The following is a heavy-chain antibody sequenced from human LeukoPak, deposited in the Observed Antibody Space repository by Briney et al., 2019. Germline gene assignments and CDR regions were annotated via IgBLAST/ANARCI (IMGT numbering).Heavy chain of an antibody. V-gene: IGHV4-39*01. D-gene: IGHD3-22*01. J-gene: IGHJ4*02. CDR1: GGSISSSSYY. Sequence: PSETLSLTCTVSGGSISSSSYYWGWIRQPPGKGLEWIGSIYYSGNTNYNPSLQSRVTISVDTSKNQFSLKLTSVTAADTAVYFCARTLRGLLPRTYWGQGTLVTVSS. CDR2: IYYSGNT. CDR3: ARTLRGLLPRTY.